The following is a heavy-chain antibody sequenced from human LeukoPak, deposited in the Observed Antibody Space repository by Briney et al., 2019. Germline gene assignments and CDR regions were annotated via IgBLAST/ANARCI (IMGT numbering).Heavy chain of an antibody. CDR1: GFMFSNFG. CDR2: ISGSSSYI. Sequence: GGSLRLSCAASGFMFSNFGMNWVRQAPGKGLEWVSAISGSSSYIFYADSVEGRFTISRDNAKNSLHLQINSLRDEDTAVYYCAIRGYYDTTYAYDYHAMDVWGQGTAVTVSS. V-gene: IGHV3-21*06. D-gene: IGHD3-22*01. CDR3: AIRGYYDTTYAYDYHAMDV. J-gene: IGHJ6*02.